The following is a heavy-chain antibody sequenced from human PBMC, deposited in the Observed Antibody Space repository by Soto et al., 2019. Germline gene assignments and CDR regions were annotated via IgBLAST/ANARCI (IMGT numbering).Heavy chain of an antibody. CDR3: ARGRGSTGYLGREHYFDY. CDR1: GFSVTNNY. CDR2: IDIDGNT. J-gene: IGHJ4*02. V-gene: IGHV3-66*01. Sequence: EVQVVESGGGLVQPGGSLRLSCAASGFSVTNNYMNWVRQAPGKGLEWVSIIDIDGNTYYADSVKDRLTISRDNSRNALDVHMDSLRAEDPAVYYCARGRGSTGYLGREHYFDYWGQGTLVTVSP. D-gene: IGHD6-25*01.